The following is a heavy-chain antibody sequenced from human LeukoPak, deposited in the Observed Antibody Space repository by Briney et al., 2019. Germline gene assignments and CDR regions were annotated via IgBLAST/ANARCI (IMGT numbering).Heavy chain of an antibody. D-gene: IGHD3-22*01. V-gene: IGHV3-7*03. CDR3: ARHYYDSSGYYEFDY. CDR2: IKQDGSQK. J-gene: IGHJ4*02. CDR1: GFTFSSYW. Sequence: GGSLRLSCAASGFTFSSYWMSWVRQAPGKGLGWVANIKQDGSQKYYVDSVKGRFSISRDNSKNTLYLQMNSLRAEDTAVYYCARHYYDSSGYYEFDYWGQGTLVTVFS.